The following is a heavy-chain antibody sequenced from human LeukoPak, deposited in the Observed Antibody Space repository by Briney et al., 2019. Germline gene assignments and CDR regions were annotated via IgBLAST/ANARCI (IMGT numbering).Heavy chain of an antibody. V-gene: IGHV3-7*01. CDR1: GFTFSSYW. Sequence: GGSLRLSCAASGFTFSSYWMSWVRQAPGKGLEWVANIKQDGSEKYYVDSVKGRFTISRDNAKNSLYLQTNSLRAEDTAVYYCVRLTWGAGGYYFDYWGQGTLVTVSS. J-gene: IGHJ4*02. D-gene: IGHD7-27*01. CDR3: VRLTWGAGGYYFDY. CDR2: IKQDGSEK.